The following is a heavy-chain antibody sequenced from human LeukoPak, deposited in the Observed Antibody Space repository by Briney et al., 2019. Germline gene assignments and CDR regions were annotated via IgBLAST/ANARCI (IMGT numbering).Heavy chain of an antibody. CDR1: ADSDNTNNYY. V-gene: IGHV4-39*01. CDR2: VHYSGIT. J-gene: IGHJ1*01. CDR3: AGGYAEILLVAEYFDH. Sequence: SETLSLTCTVSADSDNTNNYYWAWIRQPPGKGLEWIATVHYSGITFSQESLKSRVTTFMDTSKNQISLRLTSVTASDTAVYYCAGGYAEILLVAEYFDHWGQGTLVTVSS. D-gene: IGHD2-2*01.